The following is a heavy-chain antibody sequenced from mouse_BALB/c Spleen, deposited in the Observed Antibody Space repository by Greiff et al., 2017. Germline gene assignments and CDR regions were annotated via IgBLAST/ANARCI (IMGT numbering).Heavy chain of an antibody. CDR1: GFSLTSYG. V-gene: IGHV2-9*02. D-gene: IGHD1-2*01. CDR3: ARDEGYYGYEDAMDY. J-gene: IGHJ4*01. CDR2: IWAGGST. Sequence: QVQLQQSGPGLVAPSQSLSITCTVSGFSLTSYGVHWVRQPPGKGLEWLGVIWAGGSTNYNSALMSRLSISKDNSKSQVFLKMNSLQTDDTAMYYCARDEGYYGYEDAMDYWGQGTSVTVSS.